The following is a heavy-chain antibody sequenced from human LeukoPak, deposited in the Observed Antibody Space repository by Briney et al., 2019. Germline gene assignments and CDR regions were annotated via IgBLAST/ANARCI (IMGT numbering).Heavy chain of an antibody. CDR1: GFNVTTNN. D-gene: IGHD2-21*01. CDR3: GRRFCNSCPLDF. Sequence: GGSLRLSCVGSGFNVTTNNMYWVRQAPGKGLECVSTFLAGGLLDYADSVRDRFTVSRDTSKNTLYLQMNSLSAEDTAVYYCGRRFCNSCPLDFWGQGTLVTVSS. J-gene: IGHJ4*02. V-gene: IGHV3-66*04. CDR2: FLAGGLL.